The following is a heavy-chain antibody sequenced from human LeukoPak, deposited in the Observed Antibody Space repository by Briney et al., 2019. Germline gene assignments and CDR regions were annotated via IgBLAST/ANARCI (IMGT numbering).Heavy chain of an antibody. Sequence: GGSLRLSCAASGFTFSSYGMSWVRQAPGKGLEWVSAISGSGGSTYYADSVKGRFTISRDNSKNTLYLQMNSLRAVDTAVYYCAKPAFTMVRGVPYYFDYWGQGTLVTVSS. J-gene: IGHJ4*02. CDR1: GFTFSSYG. V-gene: IGHV3-23*01. CDR3: AKPAFTMVRGVPYYFDY. D-gene: IGHD3-10*01. CDR2: ISGSGGST.